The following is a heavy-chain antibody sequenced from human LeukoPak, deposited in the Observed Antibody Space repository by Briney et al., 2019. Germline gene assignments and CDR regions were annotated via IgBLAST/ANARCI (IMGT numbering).Heavy chain of an antibody. CDR1: GYTFTGYY. D-gene: IGHD3-22*01. J-gene: IGHJ4*02. CDR2: IYPNSGAT. CDR3: ARSYYYDSSEVDY. V-gene: IGHV1-2*02. Sequence: ASVKVSCKASGYTFTGYYMYWVRQAPGQGLEWMGYIYPNSGATKYAQKFQGRVTMTRDTSISTAYMELSRLRSDDTAVYYCARSYYYDSSEVDYWGQGTLVTVSS.